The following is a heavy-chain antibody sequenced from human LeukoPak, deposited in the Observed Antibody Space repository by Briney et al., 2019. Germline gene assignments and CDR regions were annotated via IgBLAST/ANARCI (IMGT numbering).Heavy chain of an antibody. CDR1: GYTFTGYY. V-gene: IGHV1-2*02. Sequence: ASVKVSCKASGYTFTGYYRHWVRQASGQGLEWMGWINPNSGGTNYAQKFQGRVTMTRDTSISTAYMELSRLRSDDTAVYYCARGVIYYDSSRWFDPWGQGTLVTVSS. D-gene: IGHD3-22*01. CDR3: ARGVIYYDSSRWFDP. J-gene: IGHJ5*02. CDR2: INPNSGGT.